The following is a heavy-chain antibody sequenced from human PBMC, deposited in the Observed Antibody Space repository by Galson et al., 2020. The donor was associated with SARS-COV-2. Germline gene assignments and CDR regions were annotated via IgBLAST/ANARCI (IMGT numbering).Heavy chain of an antibody. CDR3: ATSPAIFGVVTDYYYYYGMDV. J-gene: IGHJ6*02. V-gene: IGHV1-24*01. CDR1: GYTLTELS. Sequence: ASVKVSCKVSGYTLTELSMHWVRQAPGKGLEWMGGFDPEDGETIYAQKFQGRVTMTEDTSTDTAYMELSSLRSEDTAVYYCATSPAIFGVVTDYYYYYGMDVWGQGTTVTVS. D-gene: IGHD3-3*01. CDR2: FDPEDGET.